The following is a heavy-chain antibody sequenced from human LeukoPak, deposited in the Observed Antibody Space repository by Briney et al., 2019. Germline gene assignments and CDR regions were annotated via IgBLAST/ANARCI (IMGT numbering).Heavy chain of an antibody. V-gene: IGHV3-30*18. CDR2: ISYDGFNK. D-gene: IGHD3-3*01. CDR1: GFTFSSYG. J-gene: IGHJ4*02. CDR3: AKTVLRFLEWFPYDY. Sequence: GGSLRLSCAASGFTFSSYGMHWVRQAPGKGLEWVAVISYDGFNKHYADSVKGRFTISRDNSKNTLYLQMNSLRAEDTAVYYCAKTVLRFLEWFPYDYWGQGTLVTVSS.